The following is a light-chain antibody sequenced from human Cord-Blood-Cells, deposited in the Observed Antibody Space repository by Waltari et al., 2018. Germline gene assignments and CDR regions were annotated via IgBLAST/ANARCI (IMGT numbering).Light chain of an antibody. CDR1: SSDVGGYNY. CDR2: DVS. J-gene: IGLJ1*01. Sequence: QSALTQPRSVSGSPGQSVTISCTGTSSDVGGYNYVSWYHKHPGKAPKLMIYDVSKRPSGVPDRFSGSKSGNAASLTISGLQAEDEADYYCCSYAGSYTYVFGTGTKVTVL. CDR3: CSYAGSYTYV. V-gene: IGLV2-11*01.